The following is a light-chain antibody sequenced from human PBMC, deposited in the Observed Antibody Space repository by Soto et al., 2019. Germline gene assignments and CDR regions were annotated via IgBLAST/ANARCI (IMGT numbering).Light chain of an antibody. J-gene: IGKJ4*01. CDR3: QQLNSYPLT. CDR1: QGISSY. V-gene: IGKV1-9*01. CDR2: AAS. Sequence: DIQLTPSPSFLSASVGDRVTITSRASQGISSYLAWYQQKPGKAPKLLIYAASTLQSGVPSRFSGSGSGTEFTLTISSLQPEDFATYYCQQLNSYPLTFGGGTKVDIK.